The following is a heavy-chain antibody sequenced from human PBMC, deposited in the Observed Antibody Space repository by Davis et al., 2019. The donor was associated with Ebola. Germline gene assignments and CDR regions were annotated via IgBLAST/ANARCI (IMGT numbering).Heavy chain of an antibody. J-gene: IGHJ5*02. V-gene: IGHV4-38-2*02. CDR3: ARVEYSSGWYCNWFDP. D-gene: IGHD6-19*01. CDR1: GYSISTGYY. Sequence: MPSDTLSLTCTVSGYSISTGYYSGWILHPLAKGLEWIGSIYHSGSTYYNPSLKSRVTVSVDTSKNQFSLKLSSVTAADTAVYYCARVEYSSGWYCNWFDPWGQGTLVTVSS. CDR2: IYHSGST.